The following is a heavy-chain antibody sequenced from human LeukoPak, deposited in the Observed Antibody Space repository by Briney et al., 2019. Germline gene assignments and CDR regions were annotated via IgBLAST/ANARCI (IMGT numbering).Heavy chain of an antibody. Sequence: PSETLSLTCTVSGGSISSSSYYWGWIRQPPGKVLEWIASLYYSGTTLYNPSLTSRVTISVDTSKNQFSLRLNSVTAADTAVYYCARQLGAYSYPFDIWGQGTKVTVSS. J-gene: IGHJ3*02. CDR1: GGSISSSSYY. V-gene: IGHV4-39*01. D-gene: IGHD3-16*01. CDR2: LYYSGTT. CDR3: ARQLGAYSYPFDI.